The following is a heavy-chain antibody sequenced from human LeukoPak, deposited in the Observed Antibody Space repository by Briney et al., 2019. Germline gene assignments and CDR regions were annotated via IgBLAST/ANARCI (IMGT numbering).Heavy chain of an antibody. CDR3: AKDRFWLTT. V-gene: IGHV3-11*01. J-gene: IGHJ4*02. D-gene: IGHD3-16*02. CDR2: INSDTTTI. Sequence: PGGSLRLSCEASGFTFSDYFMTWVRQAPGKGQEWISYINSDTTTIYYADSVKGRFIISRDNAKNSLYLQMNSLRAEDTAVYYCAKDRFWLTTWGQGTLVTVSS. CDR1: GFTFSDYF.